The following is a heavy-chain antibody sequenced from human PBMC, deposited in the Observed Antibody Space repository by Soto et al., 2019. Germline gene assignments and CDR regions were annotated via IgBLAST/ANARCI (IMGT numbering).Heavy chain of an antibody. J-gene: IGHJ6*02. D-gene: IGHD3-10*01. V-gene: IGHV3-23*01. CDR3: AKGGGTYYYGSGSYYYGMDV. CDR2: ISGSGGST. CDR1: GFTFSSYA. Sequence: EVQLLESGGGLVQPGGSLRLSCAASGFTFSSYAMSWVRQAPGKGLEWVSAISGSGGSTYYADSVKGRFTISRDNSMNTLYLQMNSLRAEDTAVYYCAKGGGTYYYGSGSYYYGMDVWGQGTTVTVSS.